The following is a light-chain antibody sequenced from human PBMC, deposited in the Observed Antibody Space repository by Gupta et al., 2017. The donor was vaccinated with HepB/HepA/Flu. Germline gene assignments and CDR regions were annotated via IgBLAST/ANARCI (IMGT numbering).Light chain of an antibody. J-gene: IGKJ1*01. CDR2: AAS. CDR1: QSIDTH. Sequence: DIQMTQSPSSLSASVGDRITITCRASQSIDTHLDWYQQKVGKAPKFLIYAASSLQSGVPSRFSGSGSGTGFTLTINRLQPEDFATYYCRQRDSNPRTFGQGTKVEIK. CDR3: RQRDSNPRT. V-gene: IGKV1-39*01.